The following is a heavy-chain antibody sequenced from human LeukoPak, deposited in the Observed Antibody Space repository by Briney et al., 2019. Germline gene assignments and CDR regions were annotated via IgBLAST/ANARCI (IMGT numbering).Heavy chain of an antibody. D-gene: IGHD3-22*01. CDR2: IYYSGNT. Sequence: PSETLSLTCTVSGVSISSSNSYWGWIRQPPGKGLEWIGSIYYSGNTYYNASLKSQVSISIDTSKNQFSLRLTSVTAADTAVYYCARDLHYDSSGDDAFDIWGQGTMVTVSS. V-gene: IGHV4-39*02. CDR1: GVSISSSNSY. CDR3: ARDLHYDSSGDDAFDI. J-gene: IGHJ3*02.